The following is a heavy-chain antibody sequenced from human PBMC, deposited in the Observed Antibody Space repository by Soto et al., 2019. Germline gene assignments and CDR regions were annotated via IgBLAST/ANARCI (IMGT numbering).Heavy chain of an antibody. J-gene: IGHJ6*02. CDR2: ISYDGTNK. D-gene: IGHD4-17*01. CDR1: GFTFSTYG. CDR3: AKDLQSYGDYDYYCYGMDV. V-gene: IGHV3-30*18. Sequence: QVQLVESGGGEVPPGRSLTISCAASGFTFSTYGMHWVRQTPGKGLEWVAVISYDGTNKFYSDSVKGRFTISRDNFKNTLTLQMNSLRADDTAVYSCAKDLQSYGDYDYYCYGMDVWGLGTRVTVSS.